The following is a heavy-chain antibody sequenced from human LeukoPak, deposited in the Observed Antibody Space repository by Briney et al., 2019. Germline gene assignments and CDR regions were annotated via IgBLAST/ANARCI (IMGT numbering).Heavy chain of an antibody. CDR1: GYTFTSYW. V-gene: IGHV5-51*01. CDR2: IYPGDSDT. Sequence: GESLKISCKGSGYTFTSYWIGWVRQMPGKGLEWMGIIYPGDSDTKYSPSFRGQVTISADKPIATAYLQWSSLKASDTAMYYCARQGSYFDYWGQGTLVTVSS. CDR3: ARQGSYFDY. J-gene: IGHJ4*02.